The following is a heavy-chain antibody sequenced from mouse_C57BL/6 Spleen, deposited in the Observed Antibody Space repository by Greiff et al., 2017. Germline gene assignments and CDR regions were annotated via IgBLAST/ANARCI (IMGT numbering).Heavy chain of an antibody. CDR1: GYTFTDYY. CDR2: INPNNGGT. J-gene: IGHJ2*01. D-gene: IGHD4-1*01. V-gene: IGHV1-26*01. Sequence: VQLQQSGPELVKPGASVKISCKASGYTFTDYYMNWVKQSHGKSLEWIGDINPNNGGTSYNQKFKGKATLTVDKSSSTAYMELRSLTSEDSAVYYCAREGSNWSYFDYWGQGTTLTVSS. CDR3: AREGSNWSYFDY.